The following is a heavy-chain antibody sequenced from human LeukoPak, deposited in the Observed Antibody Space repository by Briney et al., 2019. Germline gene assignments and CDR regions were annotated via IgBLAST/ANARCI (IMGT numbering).Heavy chain of an antibody. D-gene: IGHD3-10*01. CDR3: ARRRGSGSYQMDY. CDR2: INPNSGGT. V-gene: IGHV1-2*06. Sequence: ASVKVSCKASGYTFTGYYMHWVRQAPGQGLECMGRINPNSGGTNYAQKFQGRVTMTRDTSISTAYMELSRLRSDDTAVYYCARRRGSGSYQMDYWGQGTLVTVSS. CDR1: GYTFTGYY. J-gene: IGHJ4*02.